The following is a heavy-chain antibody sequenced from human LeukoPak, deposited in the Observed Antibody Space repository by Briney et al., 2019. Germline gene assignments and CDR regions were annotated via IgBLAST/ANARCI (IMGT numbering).Heavy chain of an antibody. V-gene: IGHV1-18*01. CDR2: ISAYNGNT. J-gene: IGHJ5*02. D-gene: IGHD2-15*01. CDR1: GYTFTSYG. Sequence: ASVKVSCKASGYTFTSYGISGVRQAPGQGLEWMGWISAYNGNTNYAQKLQGRVTMTTDTSTSTAYMELRSLRSDDTAVYYCARLQYCSGGSCIGRYNWFDPWGQGTLVTVSS. CDR3: ARLQYCSGGSCIGRYNWFDP.